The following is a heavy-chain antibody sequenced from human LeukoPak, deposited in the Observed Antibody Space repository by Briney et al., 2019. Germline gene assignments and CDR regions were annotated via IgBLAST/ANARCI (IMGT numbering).Heavy chain of an antibody. Sequence: SLKVSCKASGGTFRNYAISWVRQAPGPGLEWMGGIIPLFGRAAYAQKFQGRVTITADESTRTVYLELTSLRSEDTAVYYCASPEENSDYYFVYWGQGTLVTVSS. J-gene: IGHJ4*02. CDR2: IIPLFGRA. CDR3: ASPEENSDYYFVY. V-gene: IGHV1-69*01. D-gene: IGHD4-11*01. CDR1: GGTFRNYA.